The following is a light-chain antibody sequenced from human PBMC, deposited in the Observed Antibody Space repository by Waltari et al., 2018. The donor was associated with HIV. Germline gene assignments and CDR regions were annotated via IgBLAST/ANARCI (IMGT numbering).Light chain of an antibody. J-gene: IGKJ2*01. V-gene: IGKV3-11*01. CDR1: QSVSNN. CDR2: DAS. CDR3: QQRSNWPRFT. Sequence: EIVLTQSPATLSLSPGERATLSCRASQSVSNNFAWYQQRPGQAPRLLIYDASNRATGIPARFSGSGSGTDFTLTISSLEPEDFVVYYCQQRSNWPRFTFGQCTRLEI.